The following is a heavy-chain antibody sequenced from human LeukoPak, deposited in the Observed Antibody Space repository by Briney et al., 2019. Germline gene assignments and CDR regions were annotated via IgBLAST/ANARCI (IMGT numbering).Heavy chain of an antibody. Sequence: GGSLRLSCAVSGFTFSNYWMHWVRQDPGKGLVWVSRITPDGSGTSYADFVRGRFTVSRDNAKNTVYLQMNSLRADDTGIYYCARDSRMVAYWGQGTLVTVSS. CDR3: ARDSRMVAY. CDR2: ITPDGSGT. V-gene: IGHV3-74*01. J-gene: IGHJ4*02. CDR1: GFTFSNYW. D-gene: IGHD2-8*01.